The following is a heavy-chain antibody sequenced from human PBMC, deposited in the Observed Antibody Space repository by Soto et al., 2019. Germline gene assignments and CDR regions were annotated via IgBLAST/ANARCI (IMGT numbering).Heavy chain of an antibody. J-gene: IGHJ4*02. D-gene: IGHD1-1*01. CDR1: GLTISPYA. CDR2: ISGSGGST. V-gene: IGHV3-23*01. Sequence: EVQVLESGGGLVQPGGSLRLSCEVSGLTISPYAMSWVRQAPGKGLEWVSAISGSGGSTYYADSVKGWFTISRDNSKNTLYLQMNSLRAEDTAVYYCAKGATGTWLDYYFDYWGQGTLVSVSS. CDR3: AKGATGTWLDYYFDY.